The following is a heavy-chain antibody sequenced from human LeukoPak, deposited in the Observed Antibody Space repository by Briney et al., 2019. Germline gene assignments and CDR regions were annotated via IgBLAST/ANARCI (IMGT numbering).Heavy chain of an antibody. Sequence: ASVKVSCKASGYTFTSYDINWVRQATGQGLEWMGWVNPNSGNTGYAQKFQGRVTMTRNTSISTAYMELSSLRSEDTAVYYCARRLTAMGSYYYYGMDVWGQGTTVTVSS. D-gene: IGHD5-18*01. V-gene: IGHV1-8*01. J-gene: IGHJ6*02. CDR1: GYTFTSYD. CDR3: ARRLTAMGSYYYYGMDV. CDR2: VNPNSGNT.